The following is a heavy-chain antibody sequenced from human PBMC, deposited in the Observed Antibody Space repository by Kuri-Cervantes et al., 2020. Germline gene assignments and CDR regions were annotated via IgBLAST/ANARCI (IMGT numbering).Heavy chain of an antibody. CDR3: ARDRRIAMVRGTGYYGMDV. D-gene: IGHD3-10*01. V-gene: IGHV4-34*09. J-gene: IGHJ6*02. Sequence: LRLSCAVYGGSFSGYYWSWIRQPPGKGLEWIGEINHSGSTNYNPSLKSRVTISVDTSKNQFSLKLSSVTAADTAVYYCARDRRIAMVRGTGYYGMDVWGQGTTVTVSS. CDR1: GGSFSGYY. CDR2: INHSGST.